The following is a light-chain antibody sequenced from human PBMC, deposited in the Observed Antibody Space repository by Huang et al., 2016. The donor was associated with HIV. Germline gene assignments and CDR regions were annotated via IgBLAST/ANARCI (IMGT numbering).Light chain of an antibody. V-gene: IGKV1-12*01. CDR1: QDISSW. Sequence: IQLTQSPSSVSASEGVTVRITCRASQDISSWLAWYQQKQREAPTLLIHSTSILQSGVPSRFNGSGSGTDFFLTINSLRPDDFATYYCQQANMYPRSFGQGTRLDIK. CDR3: QQANMYPRS. J-gene: IGKJ5*01. CDR2: STS.